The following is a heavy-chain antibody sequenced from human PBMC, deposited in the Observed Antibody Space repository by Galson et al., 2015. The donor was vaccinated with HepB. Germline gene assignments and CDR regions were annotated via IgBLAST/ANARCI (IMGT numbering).Heavy chain of an antibody. V-gene: IGHV3-21*01. D-gene: IGHD3-22*01. Sequence: SLRLSCAASGFSFSSYSMNWVRQAPGKGLEWVSAISSSSIYIYQADSVKGRFTTSRDNAKNSLYLQMNSLRAEDTAVYYCARGKYDSGTDYYFDNWGQGTLVTVSS. J-gene: IGHJ4*02. CDR2: ISSSSIYI. CDR3: ARGKYDSGTDYYFDN. CDR1: GFSFSSYS.